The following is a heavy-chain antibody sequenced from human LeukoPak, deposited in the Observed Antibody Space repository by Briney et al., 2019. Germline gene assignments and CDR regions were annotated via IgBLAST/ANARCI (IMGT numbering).Heavy chain of an antibody. CDR2: IYYSGTT. Sequence: SETLSLTCSVSGGSISGYYWSWLRQPPGKGLEWIGYIYYSGTTNYNASLGGRVTILVDTSKNQFSLNLSSVTAADTAVYYCARLRGNYFPDYWAREPWSPSPQ. D-gene: IGHD4-11*01. V-gene: IGHV4-59*01. CDR1: GGSISGYY. J-gene: IGHJ4*02. CDR3: ARLRGNYFPDY.